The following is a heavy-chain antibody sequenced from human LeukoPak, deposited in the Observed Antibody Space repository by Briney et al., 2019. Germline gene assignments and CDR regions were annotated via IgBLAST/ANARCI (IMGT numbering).Heavy chain of an antibody. Sequence: GASVKVSCKASGYTFTSYCVHWVRHAPGQGLEWMGIINPSRGSTSYAQKFQGRVTMTRDTSTSTVYMELSSLRSADTAVYYCARVSSGYYAYGYWGQGTLVTVSS. CDR3: ARVSSGYYAYGY. CDR2: INPSRGST. V-gene: IGHV1-46*01. J-gene: IGHJ4*02. D-gene: IGHD3-22*01. CDR1: GYTFTSYC.